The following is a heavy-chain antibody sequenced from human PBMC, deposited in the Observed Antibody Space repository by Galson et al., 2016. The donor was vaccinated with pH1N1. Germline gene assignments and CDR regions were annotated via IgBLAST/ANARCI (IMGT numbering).Heavy chain of an antibody. D-gene: IGHD7-27*01. V-gene: IGHV1-46*03. CDR3: IRDLGRLRDF. J-gene: IGHJ4*02. CDR2: IDPSNGGT. CDR1: GYIFTRDY. Sequence: SVKVSCKASGYIFTRDYFHWVRQAPGQGLEWMGVIDPSNGGTTFAQKFQGLVTMTRDTSTSTVYMEVSGLKPDDTAVYYCIRDLGRLRDFWGQGTLVTVSS.